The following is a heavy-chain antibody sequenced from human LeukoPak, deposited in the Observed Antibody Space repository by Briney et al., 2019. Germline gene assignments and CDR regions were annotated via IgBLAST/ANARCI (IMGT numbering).Heavy chain of an antibody. Sequence: PGGSLRPSCAASGFTFSSYAMSWVRQAPGKGLEWVSAISGSGGSTYYADSVKGRFTISRDNSKNTLYLQMNSLRAEDTAVYYCAKVVPWGDYYDSSGYSDYWGQGTLVTVSS. CDR2: ISGSGGST. D-gene: IGHD3-22*01. CDR3: AKVVPWGDYYDSSGYSDY. CDR1: GFTFSSYA. V-gene: IGHV3-23*01. J-gene: IGHJ4*02.